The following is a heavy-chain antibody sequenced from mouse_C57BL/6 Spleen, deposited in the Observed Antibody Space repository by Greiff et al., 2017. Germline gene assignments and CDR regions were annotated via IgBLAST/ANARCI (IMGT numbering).Heavy chain of an antibody. J-gene: IGHJ1*03. Sequence: EVKLVESGGGLVKPGGSLKLSCAASGFTFSDYGMHWVRQAPEKGLEWVAYISSGSSTIYYADTVKGRFTISRDNAKNTLFLQMTSLRAADAAVYYCARGRPVWYFDVWGTGTTVTVSS. CDR2: ISSGSSTI. V-gene: IGHV5-17*01. CDR3: ARGRPVWYFDV. CDR1: GFTFSDYG.